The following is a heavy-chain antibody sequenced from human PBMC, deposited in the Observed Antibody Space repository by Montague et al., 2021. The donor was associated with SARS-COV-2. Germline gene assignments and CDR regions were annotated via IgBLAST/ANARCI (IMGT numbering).Heavy chain of an antibody. CDR1: GGSFSDYY. J-gene: IGHJ2*01. CDR2: INHSGST. D-gene: IGHD3-22*01. Sequence: SETLSLTCAVPGGSFSDYYWSWIRQPPGKGLEWIGEINHSGSTNYNPSLKSRVTISLDTSKNQFSLKLSSVTAADTAVYYCARGAATISMVFVGITGGGWYFDLWGRGTLVTVSS. CDR3: ARGAATISMVFVGITGGGWYFDL. V-gene: IGHV4-34*01.